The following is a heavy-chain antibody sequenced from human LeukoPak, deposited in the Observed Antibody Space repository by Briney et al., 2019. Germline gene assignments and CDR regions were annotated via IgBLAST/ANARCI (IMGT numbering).Heavy chain of an antibody. Sequence: SVTVSCKASGGTSNTYTITWVRQAPGQGLEWMGGIIPLFRTPNYAQKFQGRVTITTGESTSTAYMELSSLKSEDTAIYYCARVDRSYFYLDVWGKGTTVTVSS. CDR2: IIPLFRTP. CDR3: ARVDRSYFYLDV. CDR1: GGTSNTYT. J-gene: IGHJ6*03. V-gene: IGHV1-69*05.